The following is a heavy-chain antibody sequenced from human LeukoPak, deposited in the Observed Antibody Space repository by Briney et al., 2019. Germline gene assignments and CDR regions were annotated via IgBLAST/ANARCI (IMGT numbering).Heavy chain of an antibody. Sequence: SVKVSCKASGYTFTGYYMHWVRQAPGQGLEWMGGIIPMFGTANNAQKFQGRVTITADKSTSTAYMELSSLRSEDTAVYYCARDSYCSSTSCYASNAFDIWGQGTMVTVPS. V-gene: IGHV1-69*06. J-gene: IGHJ3*02. CDR1: GYTFTGYY. D-gene: IGHD2-2*01. CDR2: IIPMFGTA. CDR3: ARDSYCSSTSCYASNAFDI.